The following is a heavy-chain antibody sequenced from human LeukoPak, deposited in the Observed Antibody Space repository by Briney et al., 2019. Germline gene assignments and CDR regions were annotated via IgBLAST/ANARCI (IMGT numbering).Heavy chain of an antibody. V-gene: IGHV1-8*01. CDR3: ARALRFLEWLPHYYMDV. D-gene: IGHD3-3*01. J-gene: IGHJ6*03. CDR2: MNPNSGNT. Sequence: ASVKVSCTASGYTFTSYDINWVRQATGQGLEWMGWMNPNSGNTGYAQKFEGRVIMTRNTSISTAYMELSSLRSEDTAVYYCARALRFLEWLPHYYMDVWGKGTTVTVSS. CDR1: GYTFTSYD.